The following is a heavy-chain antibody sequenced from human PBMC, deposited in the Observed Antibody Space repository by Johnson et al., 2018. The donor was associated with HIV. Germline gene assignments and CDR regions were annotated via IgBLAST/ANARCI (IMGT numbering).Heavy chain of an antibody. V-gene: IGHV3-74*02. CDR1: GFTFTNYW. Sequence: VQLVESGGGLVQPGGSLRLSCAVSGFTFTNYWMHWVRQAPAKGLVWVSRVNNDGGDTIYADSVKGRFTISRDNAKNTLFLQMNSLRAEDTAMYFCARGGPFHAFDIWGHGTTVTVSS. CDR3: ARGGPFHAFDI. CDR2: VNNDGGDT. D-gene: IGHD2-21*01. J-gene: IGHJ3*02.